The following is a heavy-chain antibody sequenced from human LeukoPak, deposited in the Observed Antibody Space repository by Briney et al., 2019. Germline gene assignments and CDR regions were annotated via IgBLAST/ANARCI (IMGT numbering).Heavy chain of an antibody. CDR1: GYSLTSYW. V-gene: IGHV5-51*01. CDR2: IYPGDSDT. J-gene: IGHJ4*02. Sequence: GESLKISCQGSGYSLTSYWSGWVRQMPGKGLEWMGIIYPGDSDTRYSPSFQGQVTISADRSISTAYLQWSSLQASDTAMYYCARQGYTSSSRFDFWGQGTLVTVSS. D-gene: IGHD6-6*01. CDR3: ARQGYTSSSRFDF.